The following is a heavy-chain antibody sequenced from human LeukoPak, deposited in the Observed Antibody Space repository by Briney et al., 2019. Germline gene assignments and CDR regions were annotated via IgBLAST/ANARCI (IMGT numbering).Heavy chain of an antibody. V-gene: IGHV3-30*04. Sequence: GGSLRLSCAASGFTFSSYAMHWVRQAPGKGLEWVALISFDGGNRYYADSVKGRFTISRDSSKNTLYLQMNSLRAEDTAVYYCARLSLDMDTAMVTSLDYWGQGTLVTVSS. CDR3: ARLSLDMDTAMVTSLDY. CDR2: ISFDGGNR. CDR1: GFTFSSYA. D-gene: IGHD5-18*01. J-gene: IGHJ4*02.